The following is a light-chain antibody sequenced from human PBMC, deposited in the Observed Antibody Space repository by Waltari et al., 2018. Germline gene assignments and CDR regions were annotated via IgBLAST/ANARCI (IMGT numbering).Light chain of an antibody. Sequence: EIVMTQSPATLSVSPGERATLPCRASQRVTTNLAWYQQKPGQAPRLLIYGASTRATDIPARFSGGGSGTEFTLTISSLQSEDFAVYYCQQYHNWPPRWTFGQGTKVEIK. J-gene: IGKJ1*01. CDR2: GAS. CDR1: QRVTTN. CDR3: QQYHNWPPRWT. V-gene: IGKV3-15*01.